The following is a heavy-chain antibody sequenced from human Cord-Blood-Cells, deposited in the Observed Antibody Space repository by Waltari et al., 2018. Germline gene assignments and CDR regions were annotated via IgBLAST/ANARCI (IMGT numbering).Heavy chain of an antibody. CDR1: GFTFSSYG. J-gene: IGHJ4*02. V-gene: IGHV3-33*01. CDR3: ARENLGYCSSTSCYLDY. D-gene: IGHD2-2*01. Sequence: QVQLVESGGGVVQPGRSLRLSCAASGFTFSSYGMHWVRPAPGKGLEWVAVIWYDGSNKYYADSVKGRFTISRDNSKNTLYLQMNSLRAEDTAVYYCARENLGYCSSTSCYLDYWGQGTLVTVSS. CDR2: IWYDGSNK.